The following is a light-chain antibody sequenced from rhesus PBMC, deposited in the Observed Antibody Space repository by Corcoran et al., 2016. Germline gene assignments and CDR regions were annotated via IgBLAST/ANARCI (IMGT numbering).Light chain of an antibody. CDR3: QQRNSYPRT. Sequence: DIQLTQSPSSLSASVGDRVTITCRASQGISSYLAWYQQKSGKAPKLLIYDASNLQSGVPSRFSGSGSGKEFLTISSLQPEDFATYYWQQRNSYPRTFGQGTKVEIK. CDR1: QGISSY. J-gene: IGKJ1*01. V-gene: IGKV1-38*01. CDR2: DAS.